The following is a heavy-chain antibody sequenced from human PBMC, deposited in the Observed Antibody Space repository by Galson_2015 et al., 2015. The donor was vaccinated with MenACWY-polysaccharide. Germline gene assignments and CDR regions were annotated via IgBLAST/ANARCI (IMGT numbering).Heavy chain of an antibody. CDR2: IRSKAYGGTT. V-gene: IGHV3-49*03. CDR1: GFTFGDYA. CDR3: TRGYRSGWYPTEFDY. J-gene: IGHJ4*02. D-gene: IGHD6-19*01. Sequence: SLRVSCAASGFTFGDYAMSWFRQAPGKGLEWVGFIRSKAYGGTTEYAASVKGRFTISRDDSKSIAHLQMNSLKTEDTAVYYCTRGYRSGWYPTEFDYWGQGTLVTVSS.